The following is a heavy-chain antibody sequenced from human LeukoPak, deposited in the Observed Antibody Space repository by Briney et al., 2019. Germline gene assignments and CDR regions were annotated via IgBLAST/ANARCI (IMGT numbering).Heavy chain of an antibody. CDR1: EFTFSTYW. D-gene: IGHD6-19*01. J-gene: IGHJ4*02. CDR3: AKVASADAQARLNY. V-gene: IGHV3-74*01. CDR2: INGDGSGT. Sequence: PGGSLRLSCAASEFTFSTYWMHWVRQPPGKGLVWVSRINGDGSGTTYADSVKGRFTISRDYSNNTLYLQMNSLRADDTAVYYCAKVASADAQARLNYWGQGTLVTVSS.